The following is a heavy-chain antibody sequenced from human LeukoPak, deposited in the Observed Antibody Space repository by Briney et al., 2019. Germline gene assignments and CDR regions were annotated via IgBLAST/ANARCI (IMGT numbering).Heavy chain of an antibody. J-gene: IGHJ6*03. V-gene: IGHV4-59*01. Sequence: SETLSLTCTVSGGSISSYYWSWIRQPPGKGLEWIGYIYYSGSTNYNPSLKSRVTISVDTSKNQFSLKLSSVTAADTAVYYCARVLIAAAGTGQNYYYYYYMDVWGKGTTVTISS. D-gene: IGHD6-13*01. CDR1: GGSISSYY. CDR3: ARVLIAAAGTGQNYYYYYYMDV. CDR2: IYYSGST.